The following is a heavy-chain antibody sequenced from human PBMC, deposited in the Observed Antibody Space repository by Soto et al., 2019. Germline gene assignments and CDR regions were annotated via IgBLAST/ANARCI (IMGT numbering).Heavy chain of an antibody. Sequence: QVQLVQSGAEVKKPGSSVKVSCKASGGTFSSYAISWVRQAPGKGLDWMGVIDPIYITTNYAQRFQGRVTITADESATTAYMNLSSLRSDDTAMYYCARYRDYVFHSWGRGTLVTVSS. D-gene: IGHD4-17*01. CDR3: ARYRDYVFHS. CDR2: IDPIYITT. V-gene: IGHV1-69*12. CDR1: GGTFSSYA. J-gene: IGHJ4*02.